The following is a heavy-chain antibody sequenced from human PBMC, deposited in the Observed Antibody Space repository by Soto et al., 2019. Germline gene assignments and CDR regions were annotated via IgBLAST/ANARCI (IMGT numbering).Heavy chain of an antibody. V-gene: IGHV3-53*04. Sequence: EVRLVESGGGLVQPGGSLRLSCAASGFSVSSNYMTWVRQAPGKGLEWVSLVYNGGATHYAASVKGRFTISTHSSQSTLFLHMNSLRTEDTATYYCVRGRYGSEIHWGQGTKVTVSS. CDR1: GFSVSSNY. J-gene: IGHJ4*02. CDR3: VRGRYGSEIH. CDR2: VYNGGAT. D-gene: IGHD3-10*01.